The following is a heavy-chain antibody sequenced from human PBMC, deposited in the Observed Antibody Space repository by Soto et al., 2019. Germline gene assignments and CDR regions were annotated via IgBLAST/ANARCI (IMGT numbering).Heavy chain of an antibody. J-gene: IGHJ4*02. CDR3: AKYSSGWPVDY. CDR2: IKQDGSEK. D-gene: IGHD6-19*01. V-gene: IGHV3-7*01. Sequence: GGSLRLSCAASGFTFSSYWMSWVRQAPGKGLEWVANIKQDGSEKYYVDSVKGRFTISRDNAKNSLYLQMNSLRAEDTAVYYCAKYSSGWPVDYWGQGTLVTVSS. CDR1: GFTFSSYW.